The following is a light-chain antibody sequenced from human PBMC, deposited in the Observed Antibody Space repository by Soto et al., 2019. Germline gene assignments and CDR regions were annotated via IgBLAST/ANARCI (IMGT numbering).Light chain of an antibody. CDR1: SSDVGGYNY. Sequence: QSALTQPRSVSGSPGQSVTISCTGTSSDVGGYNYVSWYQQHPGKGPKFMIYDVSQRPSGVPDRFSGSKSGNTASLTISGLQAEDEADYYCCSYAGSYTMVFGGGTQLTVL. J-gene: IGLJ2*01. CDR2: DVS. CDR3: CSYAGSYTMV. V-gene: IGLV2-11*01.